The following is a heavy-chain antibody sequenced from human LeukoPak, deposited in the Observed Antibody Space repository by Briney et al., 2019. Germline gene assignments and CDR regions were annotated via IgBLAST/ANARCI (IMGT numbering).Heavy chain of an antibody. CDR1: GFTFSSYA. D-gene: IGHD2-8*01. CDR3: AKDTSIGRYCTNGVCSPFDY. V-gene: IGHV3-23*01. CDR2: IRDTGATT. Sequence: GGSLRLSCAGSGFTFSSYAMSWVRQAPGNGLEWVSSIRDTGATTYDADSVKGRFTISRDNSRSTLYLQMNSMRAEDTALYYCAKDTSIGRYCTNGVCSPFDYWGQGTLVTVSS. J-gene: IGHJ4*02.